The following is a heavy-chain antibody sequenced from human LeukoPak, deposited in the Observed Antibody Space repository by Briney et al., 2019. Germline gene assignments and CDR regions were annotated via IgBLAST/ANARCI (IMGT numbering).Heavy chain of an antibody. J-gene: IGHJ4*02. CDR2: IKQDGSEK. D-gene: IGHD1-26*01. V-gene: IGHV3-7*01. CDR3: ARSGGSYRLDY. CDR1: GFIFSNYW. Sequence: GGSLRLSCATSGFIFSNYWMSWVRQAPGKGLEWVANIKQDGSEKYYVDSVKGRFTISRDNAKNSLYLQMDSLRAEDTAVYYCARSGGSYRLDYWGQGTLVTVSS.